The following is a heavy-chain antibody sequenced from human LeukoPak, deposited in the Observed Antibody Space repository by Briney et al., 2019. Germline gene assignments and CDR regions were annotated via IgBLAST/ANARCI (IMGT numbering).Heavy chain of an antibody. D-gene: IGHD5-18*01. CDR3: AKELDTAMVRDDAFDI. V-gene: IGHV3-23*01. CDR2: ISGSGGST. J-gene: IGHJ3*02. Sequence: GGSLRLSCAASGFTFSSYAMSWVRQAPGKGLEWVSAISGSGGSTYYADSVKGRFTISRDNSKNTLYLQMNSLRAEDTAVYYCAKELDTAMVRDDAFDIWGQGTMVTVSS. CDR1: GFTFSSYA.